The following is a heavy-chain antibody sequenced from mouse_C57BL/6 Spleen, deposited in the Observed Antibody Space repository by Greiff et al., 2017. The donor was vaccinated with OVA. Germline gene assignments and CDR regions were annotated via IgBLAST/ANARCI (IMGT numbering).Heavy chain of an antibody. CDR3: TTHELRRFAY. J-gene: IGHJ3*01. CDR1: GFNIKDDY. Sequence: EVQLQQSGAELVRPGASVKLSCTASGFNIKDDYMHWVKQRPEQGLEWIGWIDPENGDTEYASKFQGKATITADTSSNTAYLQLSSLTSEDTAVYYCTTHELRRFAYWGQGTLVTVSA. V-gene: IGHV14-4*01. CDR2: IDPENGDT.